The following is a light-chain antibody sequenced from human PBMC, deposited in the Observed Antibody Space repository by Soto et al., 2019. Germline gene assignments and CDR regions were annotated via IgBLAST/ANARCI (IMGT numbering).Light chain of an antibody. CDR3: SSYTSSSTYV. CDR1: SSDVGAYNY. J-gene: IGLJ1*01. Sequence: SALIQPASVSGSPGQSITISCTGTSSDVGAYNYVSWYLQHPGKAPKVMISDVSYRPSGISNRFSGSKSGNTASLTISGIQAEDEADYYCSSYTSSSTYVFGTGTKLTVL. V-gene: IGLV2-14*01. CDR2: DVS.